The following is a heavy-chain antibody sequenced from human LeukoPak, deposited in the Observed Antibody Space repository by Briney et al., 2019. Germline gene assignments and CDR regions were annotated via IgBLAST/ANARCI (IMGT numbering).Heavy chain of an antibody. Sequence: GGSLRLSCAASGFTFSYYWMLWLRQTPGKGLVSVARIGSDGGSTRYADSVKGRFTISRDNAKNTLYLQLNSLSADDTGIYYCARDDTNGIDYWGHGTLVTVSS. D-gene: IGHD2-2*01. CDR3: ARDDTNGIDY. J-gene: IGHJ4*01. CDR1: GFTFSYYW. CDR2: IGSDGGST. V-gene: IGHV3-74*01.